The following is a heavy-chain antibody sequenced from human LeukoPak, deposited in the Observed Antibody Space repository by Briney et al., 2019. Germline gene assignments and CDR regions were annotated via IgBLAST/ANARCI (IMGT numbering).Heavy chain of an antibody. D-gene: IGHD6-19*01. J-gene: IGHJ5*02. CDR2: FGDSGST. CDR3: ARAEGYSSGWHVSWFDP. CDR1: GGPISTYY. Sequence: PSETLSLTCTVSGGPISTYYWSWFRQFPGKGLEWIGYFGDSGSTDYNPSLKSRVTISVDTSKNQFSLKLSSVTAADTAVYYCARAEGYSSGWHVSWFDPWGQGTLVTVSS. V-gene: IGHV4-59*01.